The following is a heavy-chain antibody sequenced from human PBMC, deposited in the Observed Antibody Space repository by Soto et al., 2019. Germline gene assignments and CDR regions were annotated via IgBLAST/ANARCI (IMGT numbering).Heavy chain of an antibody. CDR3: VSQRTNVPTXAYYDY. D-gene: IGHD2-8*01. CDR1: GGSVTNSSYY. CDR2: VYYRGRI. Sequence: SETLSLTCSVSGGSVTNSSYYWGWIRQSPGKGVEWIGSVYYRGRIYSKSSVKSRVTISVDTSLNGFYLSLNSGTDSETPVYFCVSQRTNVPTXAYYDYCGAGAVVT. J-gene: IGHJ4*02. V-gene: IGHV4-39*01.